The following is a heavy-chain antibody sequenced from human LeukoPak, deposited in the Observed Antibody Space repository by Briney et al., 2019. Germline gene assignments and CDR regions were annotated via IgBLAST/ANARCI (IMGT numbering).Heavy chain of an antibody. CDR3: ARRNEDFSSSWNYYMDV. Sequence: GESLKISCKGSGYSFTSYWIGWVRQMPGKGLEWMGIIYPGDSDTRYSPSFQGQVTVSADKSISTAYLQWSSLQASDTAMYYCARRNEDFSSSWNYYMDVWGKGTTVTVSS. D-gene: IGHD6-13*01. V-gene: IGHV5-51*01. CDR1: GYSFTSYW. J-gene: IGHJ6*03. CDR2: IYPGDSDT.